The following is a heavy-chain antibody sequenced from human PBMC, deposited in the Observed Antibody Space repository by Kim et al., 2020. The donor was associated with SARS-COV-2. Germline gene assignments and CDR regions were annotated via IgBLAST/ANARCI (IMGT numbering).Heavy chain of an antibody. CDR2: IYYSGNT. CDR3: ARHRFLRFGELPFDY. CDR1: GDSIGSSSYY. D-gene: IGHD3-10*01. J-gene: IGHJ4*02. V-gene: IGHV4-39*01. Sequence: SETLSLTCTVSGDSIGSSSYYWGWIRQSPGKGLEWIGSIYYSGNTYYNPSLKSRVTISVDTSKNQFSLRLSSVTAADTAVYYCARHRFLRFGELPFDYWGQGTLVTVSS.